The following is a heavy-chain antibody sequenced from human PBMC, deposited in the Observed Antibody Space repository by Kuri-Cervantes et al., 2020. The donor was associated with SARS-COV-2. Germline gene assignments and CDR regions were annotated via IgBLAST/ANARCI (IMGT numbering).Heavy chain of an antibody. CDR2: IWYDGSNK. CDR3: AKDRSIAAAFDY. Sequence: GESLKISCAASEFTFSSFGMHWFRQAPGKGLDWVAVIWYDGSNKYYADSVKGRFTISRDNSKNTLYLQMNSLRAEDTAVYYCAKDRSIAAAFDYWGQGTLVTVSS. J-gene: IGHJ4*02. D-gene: IGHD6-13*01. CDR1: EFTFSSFG. V-gene: IGHV3-33*03.